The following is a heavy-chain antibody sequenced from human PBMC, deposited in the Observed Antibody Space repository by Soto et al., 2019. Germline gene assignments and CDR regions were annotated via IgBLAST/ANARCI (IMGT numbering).Heavy chain of an antibody. CDR3: ARVFSYDFWSGYYGPGEDYYGMDV. V-gene: IGHV4-59*01. CDR2: IYYSGST. Sequence: NPSETLSLTCTVSGGSISSYYWSWIRQPPGKGLEWIGYIYYSGSTNYNPSLKSRVTISVDTSKNQFSLKLSSVTAADTAVYYCARVFSYDFWSGYYGPGEDYYGMDVWGQGTTVTVSS. J-gene: IGHJ6*02. CDR1: GGSISSYY. D-gene: IGHD3-3*01.